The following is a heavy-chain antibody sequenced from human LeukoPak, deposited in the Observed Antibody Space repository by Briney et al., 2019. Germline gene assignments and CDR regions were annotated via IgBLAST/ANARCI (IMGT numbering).Heavy chain of an antibody. J-gene: IGHJ4*02. CDR3: ARDESSSWHYFDY. Sequence: PGGSLRLSCAASGFTFSSYAMHWVRQAPGKGLEWVAVIWYDGSNKYYADSVEGRFTISRDNSKNTLYLQMNSLRAEDTAVYYCARDESSSWHYFDYWGQGTLVTVSS. CDR1: GFTFSSYA. CDR2: IWYDGSNK. D-gene: IGHD6-13*01. V-gene: IGHV3-33*08.